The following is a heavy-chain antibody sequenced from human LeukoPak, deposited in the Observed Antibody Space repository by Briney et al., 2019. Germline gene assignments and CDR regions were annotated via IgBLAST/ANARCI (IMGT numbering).Heavy chain of an antibody. CDR3: ARGDVLRYFDWLRYYYYYMDV. V-gene: IGHV3-21*01. CDR1: GFTFSSYA. J-gene: IGHJ6*03. CDR2: ISSSSSYI. D-gene: IGHD3-9*01. Sequence: GGSLRLSCAASGFTFSSYAMSWVRQAPGKGLEWVSSISSSSSYIYYADSVKGRFTISRDNAKNSLYLQMNSLRAEDTAVYYCARGDVLRYFDWLRYYYYYMDVWGKGTTVTISS.